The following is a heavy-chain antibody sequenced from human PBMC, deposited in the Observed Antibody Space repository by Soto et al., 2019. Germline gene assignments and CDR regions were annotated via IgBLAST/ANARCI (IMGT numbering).Heavy chain of an antibody. CDR1: GFTFSSYA. V-gene: IGHV3-23*01. CDR3: AKGDTPRVTTVTYFDY. CDR2: ISGSGGST. Sequence: GGSLRLSCAASGFTFSSYAMSWVRQAPGKGLEWVSAISGSGGSTYYADSVKGRFTISRDNSKNTLYLQMNSLRAEDTAVYYCAKGDTPRVTTVTYFDYWGQGTLVTVSS. J-gene: IGHJ4*02. D-gene: IGHD4-17*01.